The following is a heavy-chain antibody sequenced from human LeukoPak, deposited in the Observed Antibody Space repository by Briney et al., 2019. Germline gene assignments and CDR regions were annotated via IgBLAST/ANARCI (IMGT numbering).Heavy chain of an antibody. J-gene: IGHJ4*02. CDR1: GLTFRSYS. D-gene: IGHD6-6*01. V-gene: IGHV3-21*01. CDR2: ISSRSSYI. CDR3: ARVGSSFDY. Sequence: VGSLTLSCAASGLTFRSYSMNWVRQAPGQGLGWISSISSRSSYIYYADSVKGRFTISRDNAKNSLYLQMNSLRAEDTAVYYCARVGSSFDYWGQGTLVTVSS.